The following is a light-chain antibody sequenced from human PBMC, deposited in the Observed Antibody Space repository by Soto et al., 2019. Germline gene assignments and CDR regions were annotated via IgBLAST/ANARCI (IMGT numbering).Light chain of an antibody. Sequence: EIVMTQSPATLSVSPGERATLSCRANQSVSSNLAWYQQKPGQAPRLLIYGASTRATGIPARFSGSGSGTEFTLTISSLQSEDFAVYYCQQYNNWPRGTVGQGTKVEIK. CDR2: GAS. V-gene: IGKV3-15*01. CDR3: QQYNNWPRGT. CDR1: QSVSSN. J-gene: IGKJ1*01.